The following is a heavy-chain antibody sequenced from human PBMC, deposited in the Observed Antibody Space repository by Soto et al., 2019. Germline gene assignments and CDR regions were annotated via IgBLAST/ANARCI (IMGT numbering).Heavy chain of an antibody. CDR3: ARDGIYGGNSDY. Sequence: EVQLVESGGGLVKPGGSLRLSCAASGFTFSSYSMNWVRQAPGKGLEWVSSISSSSSYIYYADSVKGRFTISRDNAKNSLYLQMNSLRAEDTAVYYCARDGIYGGNSDYWGQGTLVTVSS. CDR1: GFTFSSYS. D-gene: IGHD4-17*01. CDR2: ISSSSSYI. V-gene: IGHV3-21*01. J-gene: IGHJ4*02.